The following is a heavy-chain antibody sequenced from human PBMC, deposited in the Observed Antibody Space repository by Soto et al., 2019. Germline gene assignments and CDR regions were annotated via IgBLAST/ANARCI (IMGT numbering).Heavy chain of an antibody. CDR1: GFTFSNYA. J-gene: IGHJ4*02. CDR2: VGGSGDST. CDR3: AKCPLGYCSGGSCYPPHYFDY. V-gene: IGHV3-23*01. Sequence: EVQLLDSGGGLVQPGGSLRLSCAASGFTFSNYAMSWVRQAPGKGLEWVSGVGGSGDSTYYADSVKGRFTISRDNSKDTLYLQMNSLRAEDTAVYYCAKCPLGYCSGGSCYPPHYFDYWGQGTLVTVSS. D-gene: IGHD2-15*01.